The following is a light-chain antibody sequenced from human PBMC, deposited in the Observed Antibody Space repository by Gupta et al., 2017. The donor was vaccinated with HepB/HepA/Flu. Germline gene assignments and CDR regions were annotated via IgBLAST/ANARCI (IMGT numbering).Light chain of an antibody. CDR2: GAS. CDR3: QQSYTTPWT. CDR1: QSLNNY. Sequence: DIQMTQSPSSLSASVGDRVTITCRASQSLNNYLNWYQQTPGKAPKILIYGASNLKSGVPSRFSGSGSGTDFTLTITSLQPEDFATYYCQQSYTTPWTFGQGTKVEIK. J-gene: IGKJ1*01. V-gene: IGKV1-39*01.